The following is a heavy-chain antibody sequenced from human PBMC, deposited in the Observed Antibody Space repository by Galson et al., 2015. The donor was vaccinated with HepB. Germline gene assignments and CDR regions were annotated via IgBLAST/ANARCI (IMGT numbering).Heavy chain of an antibody. D-gene: IGHD1-7*01. CDR1: GFTFSNYG. CDR2: VSHDGGYR. CDR3: AKDPAGRFVVNYRGYYFDD. V-gene: IGHV3-30*18. J-gene: IGHJ4*02. Sequence: SLRLSCAASGFTFSNYGRHWVRQAPRQGLEWVALVSHDGGYRSYAESVKGRFTSFRDNYKGTLYFQMNSLRPEDTAVYYCAKDPAGRFVVNYRGYYFDDWGQGTLVTVSS.